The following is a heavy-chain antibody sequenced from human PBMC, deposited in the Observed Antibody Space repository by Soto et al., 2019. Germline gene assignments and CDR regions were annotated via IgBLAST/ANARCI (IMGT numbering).Heavy chain of an antibody. CDR2: ISAYNGNT. J-gene: IGHJ5*02. D-gene: IGHD6-6*01. CDR1: GSTFPTYG. CDR3: ARGSSSSGLNWFDP. V-gene: IGHV1-18*01. Sequence: VKVSCKASGSTFPTYGISWVRQAPGQGLEWMGWISAYNGNTNYAQKLQGRVTMTTDTSTSTAYMELRSLRSDDTAVYYCARGSSSSGLNWFDPWGQGTLVTVSS.